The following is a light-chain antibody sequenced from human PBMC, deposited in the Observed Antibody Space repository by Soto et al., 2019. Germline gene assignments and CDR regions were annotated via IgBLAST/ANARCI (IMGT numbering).Light chain of an antibody. J-gene: IGKJ1*01. V-gene: IGKV3-20*01. CDR1: QSVSSSY. CDR3: QQYGSSPWT. Sequence: EIVLTQSPGTLSLSSGERATISCRASQSVSSSYLAWYQQKPGQAPRLLIYGASSRATGIPDRFSGSGSGTDFTLTISRLEPEDFAVYYCQQYGSSPWTFGQGTKVDIK. CDR2: GAS.